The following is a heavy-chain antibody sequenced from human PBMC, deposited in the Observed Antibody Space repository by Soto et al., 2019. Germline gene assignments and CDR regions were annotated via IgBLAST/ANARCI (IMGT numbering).Heavy chain of an antibody. D-gene: IGHD3-22*01. CDR1: GFTFSSYW. V-gene: IGHV3-74*01. Sequence: GGSLRLSCAASGFTFSSYWMHWVRQAPGKGLVWVSRIHSDGSRTNYADSVKGRFSISRDNAKNTLYLQMNSLRVEDTAVYYRAKHHYYDSSGYYYLQGYFQHWGQGTLVTVSS. J-gene: IGHJ1*01. CDR3: AKHHYYDSSGYYYLQGYFQH. CDR2: IHSDGSRT.